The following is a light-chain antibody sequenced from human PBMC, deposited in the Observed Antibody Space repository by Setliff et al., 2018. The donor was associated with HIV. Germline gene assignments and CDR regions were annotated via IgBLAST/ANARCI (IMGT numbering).Light chain of an antibody. J-gene: IGLJ2*01. Sequence: QSALAQPASVSGSPGQSITISCTGTSSDVGGYNYVSWYQQHPGKAPKLMIYDVSTRPSEVSNRFSGSKSGNTASLTISGLQAEDEADYYCCSYTSSSTRLFGGGTQLTVL. CDR3: CSYTSSSTRL. V-gene: IGLV2-14*01. CDR2: DVS. CDR1: SSDVGGYNY.